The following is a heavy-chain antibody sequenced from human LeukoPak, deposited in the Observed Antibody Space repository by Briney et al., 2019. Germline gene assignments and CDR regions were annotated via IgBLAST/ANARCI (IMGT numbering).Heavy chain of an antibody. V-gene: IGHV1-18*01. CDR1: GYTFTSYG. CDR3: ARAPAYYYDSTTDEGYFQH. Sequence: GSVKVSCKASGYTFTSYGISWVRQAPGQGLEWMGWISAYNGNTNYAQKLQGRVTMTTDTSTSTAYRELRSLRSDDTAVYYCARAPAYYYDSTTDEGYFQHWGQGTLVPVSS. CDR2: ISAYNGNT. J-gene: IGHJ1*01. D-gene: IGHD3-22*01.